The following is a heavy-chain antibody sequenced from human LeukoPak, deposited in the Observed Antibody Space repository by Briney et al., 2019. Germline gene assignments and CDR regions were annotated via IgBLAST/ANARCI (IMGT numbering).Heavy chain of an antibody. Sequence: SETLSLTCTVSGGSISSYYWSWIRQPPGKGLEWIGCIYYSGSTNYNPSLKSRVTVSVDTSKGQFSLKLSSLTAADTAVYYCARSFLGDWYFDLWGRGTLVTVSS. D-gene: IGHD1-26*01. J-gene: IGHJ2*01. CDR1: GGSISSYY. CDR2: IYYSGST. CDR3: ARSFLGDWYFDL. V-gene: IGHV4-59*01.